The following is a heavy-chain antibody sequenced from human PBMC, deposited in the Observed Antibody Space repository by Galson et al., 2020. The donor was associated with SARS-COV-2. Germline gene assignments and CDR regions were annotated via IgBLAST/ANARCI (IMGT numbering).Heavy chain of an antibody. CDR1: GFTFSSYG. D-gene: IGHD2-2*01. V-gene: IGHV3-33*01. CDR2: IWYDGSNK. Sequence: GESLKISCAASGFTFSSYGMHWVRQAPGKGLEWVAVIWYDGSNKYYADSVKGRFTISRDNSKNTLYLQMNSLRAEDTAVYYCARDAYCSSTSCYYYYYGMDVWGQGTTVTVSS. J-gene: IGHJ6*02. CDR3: ARDAYCSSTSCYYYYYGMDV.